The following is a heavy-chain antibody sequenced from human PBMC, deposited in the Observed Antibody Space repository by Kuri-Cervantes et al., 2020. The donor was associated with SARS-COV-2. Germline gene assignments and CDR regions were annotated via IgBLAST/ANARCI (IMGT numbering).Heavy chain of an antibody. D-gene: IGHD1-14*01. J-gene: IGHJ6*02. CDR1: GASISSSSYS. CDR2: VYYDGSI. Sequence: GSLRLSCTVSGASISSSSYSLAWIRQPPGKGPEWIGSVYYDGSIYYTPSLKSRVTISVETSKTQFSLKVSSVTAADTAVYYCARHPRNPGMEVWGQGTTVTVSS. CDR3: ARHPRNPGMEV. V-gene: IGHV4-39*01.